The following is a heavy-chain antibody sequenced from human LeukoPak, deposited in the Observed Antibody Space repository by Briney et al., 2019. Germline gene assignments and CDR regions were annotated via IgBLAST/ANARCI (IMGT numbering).Heavy chain of an antibody. J-gene: IGHJ4*02. V-gene: IGHV1-2*02. CDR1: GYTFTGYY. D-gene: IGHD6-19*01. Sequence: ASVKVSCKASGYTFTGYYMHWVRQAPGQGLEWMGWINPNSGGTNYAQKFQGRVTMTRDTSISTAYMELSRLRSDDTAVYYCASDSSGWFSYYFDYWGQGTLVTAPS. CDR2: INPNSGGT. CDR3: ASDSSGWFSYYFDY.